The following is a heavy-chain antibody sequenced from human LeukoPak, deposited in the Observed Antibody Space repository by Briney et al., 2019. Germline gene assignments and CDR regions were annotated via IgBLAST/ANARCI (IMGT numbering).Heavy chain of an antibody. CDR2: IYTGGST. CDR3: MRGFSD. J-gene: IGHJ4*02. Sequence: GGSLRLSCAASGFTVSSNYMNWVRQAPGKGLEWASVIYTGGSTYYADSVNGRFTISRDNSMNTLYLQMNSLRAEDTAVYYCMRGFSDWGQGTLVTVSS. CDR1: GFTVSSNY. V-gene: IGHV3-66*01.